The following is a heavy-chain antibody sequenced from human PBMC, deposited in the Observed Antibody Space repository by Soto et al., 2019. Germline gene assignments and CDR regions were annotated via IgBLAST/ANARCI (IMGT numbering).Heavy chain of an antibody. CDR1: GYSFTSYW. J-gene: IGHJ6*01. Sequence: GESLKISCKGSGYSFTSYWIGCVRQMPGKGLERMGSIYPGDSDTRYSPCFQGQVTISADKAISTAYLQWSSLKASDTAMYYCARRSNYYYYYGMDVWGQGTTVNVSS. V-gene: IGHV5-51*01. CDR2: IYPGDSDT. CDR3: ARRSNYYYYYGMDV.